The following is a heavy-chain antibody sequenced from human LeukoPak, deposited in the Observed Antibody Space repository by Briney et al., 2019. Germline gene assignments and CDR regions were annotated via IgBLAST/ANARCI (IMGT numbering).Heavy chain of an antibody. CDR2: IKQDGSEK. J-gene: IGHJ4*02. Sequence: ETLSLTCDVSGGSISTTNWWSWVRQPPGKGLEWVANIKQDGSEKYYVDSVKGRFTISRDNAKNSLYLQMNSLRAEDTAVYYCASHVPAAYFDYWGQGTLVTVSS. D-gene: IGHD2-2*01. V-gene: IGHV3-7*01. CDR1: GGSISTTNW. CDR3: ASHVPAAYFDY.